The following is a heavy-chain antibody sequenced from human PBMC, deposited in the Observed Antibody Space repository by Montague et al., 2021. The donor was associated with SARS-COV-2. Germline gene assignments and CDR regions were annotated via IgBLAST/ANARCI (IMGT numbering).Heavy chain of an antibody. Sequence: SLRLSCAASGFTFSSFSMNWVRQAPGKRLEWVASISSESTYILYAVSVGGRFTVSRDNAQNLLFLQMNSLRAEDTALYYCARFETSKFYSSGVDVWGQGTTVTVSS. CDR3: ARFETSKFYSSGVDV. CDR2: ISSESTYI. D-gene: IGHD2-15*01. CDR1: GFTFSSFS. V-gene: IGHV3-21*01. J-gene: IGHJ6*02.